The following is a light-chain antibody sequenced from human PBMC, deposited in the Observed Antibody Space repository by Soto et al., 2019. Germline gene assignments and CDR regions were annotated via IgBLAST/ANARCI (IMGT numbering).Light chain of an antibody. Sequence: DLLLTHSPDSLAVSLGNRVTINCKSSQSVLYISNNRNYLAWYQQKPGQPPKLLIHWASTRESGVTDRFSGSGSGTDFTLNINSLQAEDFAVYYCQQNNHWLWTFGKVTMVDIK. V-gene: IGKV4-1*01. CDR3: QQNNHWLWT. CDR1: QSVLYISNNRNY. J-gene: IGKJ1*01. CDR2: WAS.